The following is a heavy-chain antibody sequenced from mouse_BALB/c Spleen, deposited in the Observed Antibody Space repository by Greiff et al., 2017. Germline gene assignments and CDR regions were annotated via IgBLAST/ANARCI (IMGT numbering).Heavy chain of an antibody. V-gene: IGHV1-31*01. D-gene: IGHD1-1*01. J-gene: IGHJ1*01. CDR2: INPYNGAT. CDR1: GYSFTGYY. CDR3: ARGGTTVSWYFDV. Sequence: EVQLQQSGPELVKPGASVKISCKASGYSFTGYYMHWVKQSHVKSLEWIGRINPYNGATSYNQNFKDKASLTVDKSSSTAYMELHSLTSEDSAVYYCARGGTTVSWYFDVWGAGTTVTVSS.